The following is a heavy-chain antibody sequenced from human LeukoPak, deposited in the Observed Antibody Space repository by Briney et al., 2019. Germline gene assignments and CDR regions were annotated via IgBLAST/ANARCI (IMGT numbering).Heavy chain of an antibody. V-gene: IGHV1-69*15. J-gene: IGHJ5*02. Sequence: ASVKVSCKASGGTINNDGMNWVRQAPGQGLEWMGMIIPKFGIAHYARKFQGRVTITADESTGTTYMEVSSLIPDDTAVYYCARGEGKYHDIRGGFDPWGQGTPVTVSS. CDR2: IIPKFGIA. CDR1: GGTINNDG. CDR3: ARGEGKYHDIRGGFDP. D-gene: IGHD1-1*01.